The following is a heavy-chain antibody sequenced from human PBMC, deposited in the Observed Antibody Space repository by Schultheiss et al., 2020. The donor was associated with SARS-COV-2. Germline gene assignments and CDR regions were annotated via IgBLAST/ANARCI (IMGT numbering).Heavy chain of an antibody. D-gene: IGHD5-12*01. Sequence: SLKISCAASGFTFDDYAMHWVRQAPGKGLEWVSGISWNSGSIGYADSVKGRFTISRDNAKNSLYLQMNSLRAEDTAVYYCAKGGWEVATITIDYWGQGTLVTVSS. V-gene: IGHV3-9*01. CDR3: AKGGWEVATITIDY. J-gene: IGHJ4*02. CDR2: ISWNSGSI. CDR1: GFTFDDYA.